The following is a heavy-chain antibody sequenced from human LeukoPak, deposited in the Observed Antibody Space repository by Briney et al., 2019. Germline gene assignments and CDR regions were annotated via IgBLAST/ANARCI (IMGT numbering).Heavy chain of an antibody. J-gene: IGHJ6*03. Sequence: ASVKVSCKASGYTFTSYDINWVRQATGHGLEYMGWMNPSSGDTGYAQKFQGRVAMTRSTSISTAYMELRSLRSDDTAVYYCARGPPLYCSSTSCYWFYYYYMDVWGKGTTVTISS. V-gene: IGHV1-8*01. D-gene: IGHD2-2*01. CDR3: ARGPPLYCSSTSCYWFYYYYMDV. CDR2: MNPSSGDT. CDR1: GYTFTSYD.